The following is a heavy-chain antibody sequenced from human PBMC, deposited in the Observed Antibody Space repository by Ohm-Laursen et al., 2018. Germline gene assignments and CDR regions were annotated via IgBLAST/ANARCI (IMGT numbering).Heavy chain of an antibody. V-gene: IGHV1-46*01. CDR3: ARDLWVRGVIIPPFDY. CDR1: GYTFTNYY. D-gene: IGHD3-10*01. CDR2: INTGGGST. J-gene: IGHJ4*02. Sequence: ASVKVSCKASGYTFTNYYMHWVRQAPGQGLEWMGIINTGGGSTSHAQKFQGRLTMTRDTSISTAYMELSRLRSDDTAVYYCARDLWVRGVIIPPFDYWGQGTLVTVSS.